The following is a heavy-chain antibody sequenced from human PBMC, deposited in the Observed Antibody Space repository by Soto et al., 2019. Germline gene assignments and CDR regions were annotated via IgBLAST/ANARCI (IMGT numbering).Heavy chain of an antibody. J-gene: IGHJ5*02. D-gene: IGHD1-26*01. CDR3: ARDVGGTALSP. CDR2: ITSSSNIR. CDR1: GFTFSTYI. Sequence: ELQLVESGGGLVQPGGSLRLSCVASGFTFSTYILSWVRQAPGKGLEWVSFITSSSNIRYYAHSVKGRFTISRDNAKDSLYRQMSSLRDEDKVVYYCARDVGGTALSPWGQGTLVTVSS. V-gene: IGHV3-48*02.